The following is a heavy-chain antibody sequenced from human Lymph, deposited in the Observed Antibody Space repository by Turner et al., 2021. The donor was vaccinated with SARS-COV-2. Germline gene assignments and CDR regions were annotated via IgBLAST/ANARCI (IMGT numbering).Heavy chain of an antibody. CDR2: INWNGGST. Sequence: EVQLVESGGGVVRPGGSLRLSCAASGFTFDDDGMSWVRQAPGRGLGWVSKINWNGGSTGYADSVKGRFTISRDKAKNSLYLQVNSLRAEDTALYHCARGTGAADYWGQGTLVTVSS. V-gene: IGHV3-20*01. CDR3: ARGTGAADY. J-gene: IGHJ4*02. CDR1: GFTFDDDG. D-gene: IGHD7-27*01.